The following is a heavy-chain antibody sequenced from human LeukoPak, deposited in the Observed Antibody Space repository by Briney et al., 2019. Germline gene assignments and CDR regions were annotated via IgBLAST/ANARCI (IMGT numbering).Heavy chain of an antibody. D-gene: IGHD6-13*01. CDR1: GGTFSSYA. V-gene: IGHV1-69*04. Sequence: SVKVSCKASGGTFSSYAISWVRQAPGQGLEWMGRIIPILGIANYAQKFQGRVTITADKPTSTAYMELSSLRSEDTAVYYCARSPPVAAAGTLRRYYYGMDVWGQGTTVTVSS. CDR3: ARSPPVAAAGTLRRYYYGMDV. CDR2: IIPILGIA. J-gene: IGHJ6*02.